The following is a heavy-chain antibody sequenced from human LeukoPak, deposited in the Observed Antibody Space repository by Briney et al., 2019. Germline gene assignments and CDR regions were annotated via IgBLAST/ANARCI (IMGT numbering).Heavy chain of an antibody. CDR3: ASRLYPDDDY. CDR2: IYYSGST. CDR1: GGSIGSSSYY. V-gene: IGHV4-39*07. Sequence: SETLSFTCTVSGGSIGSSSYYWGWIRQPPGKGLEWIGSIYYSGSTYYNPSLKSRVTISVDTSKNQFSLKLSSVTAADTAVYYCASRLYPDDDYWGQGTLVTVSS. D-gene: IGHD2-8*01. J-gene: IGHJ4*02.